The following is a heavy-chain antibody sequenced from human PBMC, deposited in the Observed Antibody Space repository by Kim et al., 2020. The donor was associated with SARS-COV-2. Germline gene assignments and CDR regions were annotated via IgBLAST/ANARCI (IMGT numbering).Heavy chain of an antibody. Sequence: ASVKVSCKASGYTFTSYAMNWVRQAPGQGLEWMGWINTNTGNPTYAQGFTGRFVFSLDTSVSKAYLQISSLKAEDTAVYYCARGLDIVATIFVGYYYYMDVWGKGTTVTVSS. J-gene: IGHJ6*03. CDR1: GYTFTSYA. D-gene: IGHD5-12*01. CDR3: ARGLDIVATIFVGYYYYMDV. CDR2: INTNTGNP. V-gene: IGHV7-4-1*02.